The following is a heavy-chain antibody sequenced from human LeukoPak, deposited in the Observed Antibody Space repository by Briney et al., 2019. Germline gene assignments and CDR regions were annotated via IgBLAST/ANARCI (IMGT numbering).Heavy chain of an antibody. J-gene: IGHJ4*02. CDR1: GFTFSSYA. D-gene: IGHD3-3*01. CDR2: ISYDGSNK. V-gene: IGHV3-30-3*01. CDR3: ARSLPYYDFWSGYLPY. Sequence: GGSLRLSCAASGFTFSSYAMHWVRQAPGKGLEWVAVISYDGSNKYYADSVKGRLTISRDNSKNTLYLQMNSLRAEDTAVYCCARSLPYYDFWSGYLPYWGQGTLVTVSS.